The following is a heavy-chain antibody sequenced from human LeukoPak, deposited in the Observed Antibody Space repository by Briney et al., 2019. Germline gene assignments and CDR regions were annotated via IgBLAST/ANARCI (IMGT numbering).Heavy chain of an antibody. V-gene: IGHV3-48*01. J-gene: IGHJ4*02. Sequence: GGSLRLSCAASGFTFSSYSMNWVRQAPGKGLEWVSYISSSSSTIYYADSVKGRFTISRDNSKNTLYLQMNSLRAEDTAVYYCAKGRTGYSSGWYPQRWGQGTLVTVSS. CDR3: AKGRTGYSSGWYPQR. CDR1: GFTFSSYS. CDR2: ISSSSSTI. D-gene: IGHD6-19*01.